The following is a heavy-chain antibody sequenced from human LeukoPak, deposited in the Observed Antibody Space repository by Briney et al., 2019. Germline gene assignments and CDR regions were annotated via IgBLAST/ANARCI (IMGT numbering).Heavy chain of an antibody. CDR1: GFTFSSYS. Sequence: GSLRLSCAASGFTFSSYSMNWVRQAPGKGLEWVSSISSSSSYIYYADSVKGRFTISRDNAKNSLYLQMNSLRAEDTAVYYCARDRRPDGMDVWGQGTTVTVSS. CDR3: ARDRRPDGMDV. V-gene: IGHV3-21*01. CDR2: ISSSSSYI. J-gene: IGHJ6*02.